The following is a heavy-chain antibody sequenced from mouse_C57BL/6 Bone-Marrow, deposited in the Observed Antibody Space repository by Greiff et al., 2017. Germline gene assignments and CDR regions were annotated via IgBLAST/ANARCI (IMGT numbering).Heavy chain of an antibody. CDR1: GYAFSSYW. Sequence: QVQLQQSVAELVKPGASVKISCKASGYAFSSYWMNWVKQRPGKGLEWIGQIYPGDGDTNYNGKFKGKATLTADKSSSTAYMQLSSLTSEDSAVYFCARERTPYYAMDYWGQGTSVTVSS. CDR2: IYPGDGDT. J-gene: IGHJ4*01. CDR3: ARERTPYYAMDY. V-gene: IGHV1-80*01.